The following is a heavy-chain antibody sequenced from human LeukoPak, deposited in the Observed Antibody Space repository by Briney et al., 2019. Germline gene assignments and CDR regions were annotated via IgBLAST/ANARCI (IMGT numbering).Heavy chain of an antibody. CDR2: INHSGST. CDR1: GGSFSGYY. Sequence: SETLSLTCAVYGGSFSGYYWSWIRQPPGKGLEWIGEINHSGSTNYNPSLKSRVTISVDTSKNQFSLKLSSVTAEDTAVYYCATLGLIAAYFDPWGQGTLVTVSS. J-gene: IGHJ5*02. V-gene: IGHV4-34*01. D-gene: IGHD6-6*01. CDR3: ATLGLIAAYFDP.